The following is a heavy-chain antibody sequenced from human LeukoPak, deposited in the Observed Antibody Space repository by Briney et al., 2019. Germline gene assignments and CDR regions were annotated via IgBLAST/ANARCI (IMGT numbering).Heavy chain of an antibody. D-gene: IGHD4-17*01. V-gene: IGHV1-69*01. CDR2: IIPIFGTA. CDR1: GGTFSSYA. CDR3: ARDLSRNVDYGEPDDNWFDP. Sequence: SVKASCKASGGTFSSYAISWVRQAPGQGLEWMGGIIPIFGTANYAQKFQGRVTITADESTSTAYMELSSLRSEDTAVYYCARDLSRNVDYGEPDDNWFDPWGQGTLVTVSS. J-gene: IGHJ5*02.